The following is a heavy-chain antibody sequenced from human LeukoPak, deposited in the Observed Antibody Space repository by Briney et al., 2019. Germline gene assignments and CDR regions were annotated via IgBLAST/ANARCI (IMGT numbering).Heavy chain of an antibody. V-gene: IGHV4-59*11. D-gene: IGHD1-26*01. J-gene: IGHJ3*02. Sequence: PSETLSLTCTVSGDSISSHYWSWIRQPPGKGLEWIGYIHYSGSTNYNSSLKSRVTILVDTSKNQFSLKLSSVTAADTAVYYCAREELLSSNAFDIWGQGTMVTVSS. CDR3: AREELLSSNAFDI. CDR2: IHYSGST. CDR1: GDSISSHY.